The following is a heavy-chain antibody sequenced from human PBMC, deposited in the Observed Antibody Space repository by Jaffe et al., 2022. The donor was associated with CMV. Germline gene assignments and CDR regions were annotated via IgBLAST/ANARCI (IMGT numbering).Heavy chain of an antibody. CDR2: ISWNSGSI. CDR3: AKGTGRWERSNAFDI. V-gene: IGHV3-9*01. CDR1: GFTFDDYA. D-gene: IGHD1-26*01. J-gene: IGHJ3*02. Sequence: EVQLVESGGGLVQPGRSLRLSCAASGFTFDDYAMHWVRQAPGKGLEWVSGISWNSGSIGYADSVKGRFTISRDNAKNSLYLQMNSLRAEDTALYYCAKGTGRWERSNAFDIWGQGTMVTVSS.